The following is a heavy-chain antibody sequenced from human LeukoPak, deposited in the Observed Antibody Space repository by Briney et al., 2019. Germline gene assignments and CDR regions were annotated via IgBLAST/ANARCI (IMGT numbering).Heavy chain of an antibody. Sequence: SETLSLTCTVSGGSISSYYWSWLRQPPGKGLEWIGYIYYSGSTNYNPSLKSRVTISVDTSKNQFSLKLSSVTAADTAVYYCAGATYYYDSSGYYVRYYYYGMDVWGQGTTVTVSS. CDR2: IYYSGST. J-gene: IGHJ6*02. CDR3: AGATYYYDSSGYYVRYYYYGMDV. D-gene: IGHD3-22*01. CDR1: GGSISSYY. V-gene: IGHV4-59*01.